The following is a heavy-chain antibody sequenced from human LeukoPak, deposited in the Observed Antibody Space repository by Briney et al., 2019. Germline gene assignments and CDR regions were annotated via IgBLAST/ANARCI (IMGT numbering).Heavy chain of an antibody. Sequence: GASVKVSCKASGYTFTGYYIHWVRQAPGQGLEWMGRINPNGGGTNYALKFQGRVTMTSDTSISTAYMELSRLRSGDTAVYYCARERKITIFGVACDYWGQGTLVTVSS. CDR3: ARERKITIFGVACDY. CDR1: GYTFTGYY. J-gene: IGHJ4*02. CDR2: INPNGGGT. D-gene: IGHD3-3*01. V-gene: IGHV1-2*06.